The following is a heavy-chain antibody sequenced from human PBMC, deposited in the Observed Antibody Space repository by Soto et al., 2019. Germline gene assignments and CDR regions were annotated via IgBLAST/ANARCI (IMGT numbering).Heavy chain of an antibody. J-gene: IGHJ4*02. CDR3: ARGGQLWSWHQESYFDY. V-gene: IGHV4-34*01. CDR2: INHSGST. CDR1: GGSFSGYY. D-gene: IGHD3-10*01. Sequence: SETLSLTCAVYGGSFSGYYWSWIRQPPGKGLEWIGEINHSGSTNYNPSLKSRVTISVDTSKNQFSLKLSSVTAADTAVYYCARGGQLWSWHQESYFDYCGQGTLVTGSS.